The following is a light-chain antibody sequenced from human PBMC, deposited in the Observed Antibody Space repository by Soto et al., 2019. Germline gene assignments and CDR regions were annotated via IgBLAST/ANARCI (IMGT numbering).Light chain of an antibody. CDR1: QSLVYSDGNTY. J-gene: IGKJ1*01. CDR2: KLS. Sequence: DSVTTQSPLSLPVTLGRPPAISCRSSQSLVYSDGNTYLNWFQQRQGQSPRXLIYKLSNRDSGVPDRFSGIGSGTDVTLKISRVEDEDGGIYDGMQGTHWPWTLGQGTKVDNK. CDR3: MQGTHWPWT. V-gene: IGKV2-30*01.